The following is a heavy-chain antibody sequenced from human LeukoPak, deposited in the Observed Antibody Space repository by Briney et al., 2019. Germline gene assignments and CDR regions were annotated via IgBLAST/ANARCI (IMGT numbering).Heavy chain of an antibody. Sequence: SSETLSLTCAVYGGSFSGYYWSRIRQPPGKGLEWMGEINHSGSINYNPSLRSRVTISADTYKNQFSLCPRSLTAAAPAVYYCARGRGEGRGISMVRGVRAPSYNWFDPWGGGTLVAVSS. J-gene: IGHJ5*02. D-gene: IGHD3-10*01. CDR2: INHSGSI. CDR1: GGSFSGYY. V-gene: IGHV4-34*01. CDR3: ARGRGEGRGISMVRGVRAPSYNWFDP.